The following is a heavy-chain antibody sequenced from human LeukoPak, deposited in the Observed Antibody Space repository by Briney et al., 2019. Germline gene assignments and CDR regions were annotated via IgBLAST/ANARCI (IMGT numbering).Heavy chain of an antibody. CDR3: ARDVGGGPFFDY. V-gene: IGHV4-59*01. CDR2: IYNSGST. CDR1: GGSISTYY. D-gene: IGHD2-15*01. J-gene: IGHJ4*02. Sequence: KPSETLSLTCTVSGGSISTYYWSWIRQPPGKGLEWIGYIYNSGSTDYNPSLKSRVTISVDTSKNQFSLKLSSVTAADTAVYYCARDVGGGPFFDYWGQGTLVTVSS.